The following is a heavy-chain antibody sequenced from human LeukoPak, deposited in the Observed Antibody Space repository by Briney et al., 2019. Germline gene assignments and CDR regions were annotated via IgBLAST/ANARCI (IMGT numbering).Heavy chain of an antibody. D-gene: IGHD1-26*01. CDR3: AREGGGSYYGDY. V-gene: IGHV4-38-2*02. CDR1: GGSFNGYY. CDR2: IYHSGST. J-gene: IGHJ4*02. Sequence: PSETLSLTCAVYGGSFNGYYWGWIRQPPGKGLEWIGSIYHSGSTYYNPSLKSRVTISVDTSKNQFSLKLSSVTAADTAVYYCAREGGGSYYGDYWGQGTLVTVSS.